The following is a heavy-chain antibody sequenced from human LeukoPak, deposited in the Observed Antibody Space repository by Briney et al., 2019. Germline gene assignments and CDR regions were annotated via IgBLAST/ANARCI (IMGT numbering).Heavy chain of an antibody. J-gene: IGHJ2*01. CDR1: GYTFTSYD. D-gene: IGHD6-13*01. Sequence: ASVKVSCKASGYTFTSYDINWVRQATGQGLEWMGWMNPNSGNTGYAQKFQGRVTITADKSTSTAYMELSSLRSEDTAVYYCARENSSSNYWYFDLWGRGTLVTVSS. V-gene: IGHV1-8*01. CDR3: ARENSSSNYWYFDL. CDR2: MNPNSGNT.